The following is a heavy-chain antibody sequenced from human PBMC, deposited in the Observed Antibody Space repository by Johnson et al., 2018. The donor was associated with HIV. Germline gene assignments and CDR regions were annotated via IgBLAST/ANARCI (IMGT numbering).Heavy chain of an antibody. CDR2: INWNGGST. D-gene: IGHD1-1*01. V-gene: IGHV3-20*04. J-gene: IGHJ3*02. Sequence: VQLVESGGGLVQPGGSLRLSCAASGFTFSSYAMSWVRQAPGKGLEWVSGINWNGGSTGYADSVKGRFTISRDNAKNSLYLQMNSLKTEDAAVYYCATGTTGRTTEADAFDIWGQGTMVTVSS. CDR1: GFTFSSYA. CDR3: ATGTTGRTTEADAFDI.